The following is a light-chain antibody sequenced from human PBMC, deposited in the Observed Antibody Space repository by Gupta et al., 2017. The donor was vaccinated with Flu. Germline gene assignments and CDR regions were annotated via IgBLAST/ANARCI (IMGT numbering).Light chain of an antibody. CDR3: QQYNSYSRT. CDR1: QSISSW. J-gene: IGKJ1*01. Sequence: DLPMTQSPSPLSASVGDRVTITCRASQSISSWLAWYQQKPGKAPKLLIYKASSVESGVPSRFSGSGSGTEFTLTISSLQPDDFATYYCQQYNSYSRTFGQGTKVEIK. CDR2: KAS. V-gene: IGKV1-5*03.